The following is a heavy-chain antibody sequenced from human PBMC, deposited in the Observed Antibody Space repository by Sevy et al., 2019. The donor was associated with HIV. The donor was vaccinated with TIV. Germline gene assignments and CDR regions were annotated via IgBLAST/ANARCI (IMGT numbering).Heavy chain of an antibody. D-gene: IGHD2-8*01. Sequence: GGSLRLSCVASGFDFNMYAMHWVRQAPGKGLEWVSTLSFGCGEINYADSVKGRFTISRDNSKSSVYLQMNNLRPEDTAVYYCAREGCTKPHDYWGQGTLVTVSS. J-gene: IGHJ4*02. V-gene: IGHV3-30*12. CDR2: LSFGCGEI. CDR3: AREGCTKPHDY. CDR1: GFDFNMYA.